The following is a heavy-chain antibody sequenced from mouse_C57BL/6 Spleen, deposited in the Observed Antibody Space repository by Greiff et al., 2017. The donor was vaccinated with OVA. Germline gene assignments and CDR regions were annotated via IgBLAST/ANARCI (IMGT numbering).Heavy chain of an antibody. CDR2: IYPGDGDT. CDR1: GYAFSSSW. J-gene: IGHJ4*01. D-gene: IGHD1-1*01. V-gene: IGHV1-82*01. Sequence: VQLQQSGPELVKPGASVKISCKASGYAFSSSWMNWVKQRPGKGLEWIGRIYPGDGDTNYNGKFKGKATLTADKSSSTAYMQLSSLTSEDSAVYFCARSYYYGSSPRAMDYWGQGTSVTVSS. CDR3: ARSYYYGSSPRAMDY.